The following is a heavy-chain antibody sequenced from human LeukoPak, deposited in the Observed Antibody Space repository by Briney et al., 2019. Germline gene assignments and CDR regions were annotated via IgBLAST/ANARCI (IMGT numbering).Heavy chain of an antibody. D-gene: IGHD6-19*01. Sequence: SGGSLRLSCAASGFTFSSYAMHWVRQAPGKGQEWVAVISYDGSNKYYADSVKGRFTISRDNSKNTLYLQMNSLRAEDTAVYYCARDYGEWLAQYYFDYWGQGSLVTVSS. CDR1: GFTFSSYA. CDR2: ISYDGSNK. CDR3: ARDYGEWLAQYYFDY. V-gene: IGHV3-30*04. J-gene: IGHJ4*02.